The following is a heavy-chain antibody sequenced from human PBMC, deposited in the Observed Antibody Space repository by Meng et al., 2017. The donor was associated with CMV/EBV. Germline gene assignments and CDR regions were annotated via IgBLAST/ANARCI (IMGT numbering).Heavy chain of an antibody. CDR2: INPNSGGT. Sequence: ASVQVSCMASGYTFTGYYMHWVRQAPGQGLEWMGWINPNSGGTNYAQKFQGRVTMTRDTSISTAYMELSRLRSDDTAVYYCARWGGTYRLALGYFDYWGQGTLVTVSS. J-gene: IGHJ4*02. CDR3: ARWGGTYRLALGYFDY. V-gene: IGHV1-2*02. CDR1: GYTFTGYY. D-gene: IGHD6-19*01.